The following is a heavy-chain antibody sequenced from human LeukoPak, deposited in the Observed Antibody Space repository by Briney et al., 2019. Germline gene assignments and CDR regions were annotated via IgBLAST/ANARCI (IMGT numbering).Heavy chain of an antibody. CDR2: IYYSGST. CDR1: GGSISSSSYY. J-gene: IGHJ6*03. D-gene: IGHD3-9*01. V-gene: IGHV4-39*07. CDR3: ARALLSLRYFDWFNRDYYYYYMDV. Sequence: PSETLSLTCTVSGGSISSSSYYWGWIRQPPGKGLEWIGSIYYSGSTYYNPSLKSRVTISVDKSKNQFSLKLSSVTAADTAVYYCARALLSLRYFDWFNRDYYYYYMDVWGKGTTVTISS.